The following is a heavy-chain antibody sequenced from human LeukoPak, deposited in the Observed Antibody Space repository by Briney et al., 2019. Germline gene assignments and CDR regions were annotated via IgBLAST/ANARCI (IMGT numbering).Heavy chain of an antibody. D-gene: IGHD2-2*01. CDR1: GFTFSSYA. V-gene: IGHV3-23*01. CDR2: ISGSGGST. Sequence: PGGSLRLSCAASGFTFSSYAMSWVRQAPGKGLEWVSAISGSGGSTYYADSVKGRFTISRDNSKNTLYLQMNSLRAEDTAVYYCAKTNTGYCTSTSCPHIDYWGQGTLVTVSS. J-gene: IGHJ4*02. CDR3: AKTNTGYCTSTSCPHIDY.